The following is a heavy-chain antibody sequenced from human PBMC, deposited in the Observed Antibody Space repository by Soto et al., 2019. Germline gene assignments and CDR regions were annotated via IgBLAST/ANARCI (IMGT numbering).Heavy chain of an antibody. CDR1: GFTFSSYA. CDR3: AKARRADGDYPQGHADY. J-gene: IGHJ4*02. D-gene: IGHD4-17*01. CDR2: ISGSGGST. V-gene: IGHV3-23*01. Sequence: EVQLLESGGGLVQPGGSLRLSCAASGFTFSSYAMSWVRQAPGKGLEWVSAISGSGGSTYYADSVKGRFTISRDNSKNTLYLQMNSLRAEDTAVYYCAKARRADGDYPQGHADYWGQGTLVTVSS.